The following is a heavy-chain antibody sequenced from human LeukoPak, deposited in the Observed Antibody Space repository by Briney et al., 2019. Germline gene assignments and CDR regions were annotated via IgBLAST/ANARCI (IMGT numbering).Heavy chain of an antibody. Sequence: GGSLRLSCAASGFTVSANYMAWVRQAPGKGLEWVSTIDSGGLTYYVDSVKGRFTISRDNSKNTLYLQMNSLRAEDTAVYYCARNIVATIAVLDYWGQGTLVTVSS. J-gene: IGHJ4*02. D-gene: IGHD5-12*01. CDR1: GFTVSANY. V-gene: IGHV3-53*05. CDR2: IDSGGLT. CDR3: ARNIVATIAVLDY.